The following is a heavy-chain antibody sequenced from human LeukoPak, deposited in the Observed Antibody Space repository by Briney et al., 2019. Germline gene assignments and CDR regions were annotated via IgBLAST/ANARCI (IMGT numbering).Heavy chain of an antibody. CDR1: GGSFSGYY. J-gene: IGHJ4*02. CDR2: IKHSGST. V-gene: IGHV4-34*01. CDR3: AREVGYYGSGSPDY. Sequence: SETLSLTCAVYGGSFSGYYWSWIRQPPGKGLEWIGEIKHSGSTNYNPSLKSRVTISVDTSKNQFSLKLSSVTAADTAVYYCAREVGYYGSGSPDYWGQGTLVTVSS. D-gene: IGHD3-10*01.